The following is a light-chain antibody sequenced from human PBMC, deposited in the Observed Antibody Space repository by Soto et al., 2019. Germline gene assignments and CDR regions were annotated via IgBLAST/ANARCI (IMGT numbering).Light chain of an antibody. Sequence: IQMTQSPSSVSASVGDRVTITCRASQGISSLFDWCQQKPGTAPNLLIHTSSSLQRGVPSRFSGSGSGTDVTLNICTMQPEDFATNYCRQANSFPLTFGGAPNVEIK. CDR1: QGISSL. J-gene: IGKJ4*01. V-gene: IGKV1-12*01. CDR3: RQANSFPLT. CDR2: TSS.